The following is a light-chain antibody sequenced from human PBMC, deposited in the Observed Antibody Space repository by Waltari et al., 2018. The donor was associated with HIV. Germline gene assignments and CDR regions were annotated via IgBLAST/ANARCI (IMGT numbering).Light chain of an antibody. CDR3: QQTFAVPLS. CDR1: VFVHLY. V-gene: IGKV1-39*01. Sequence: DVQMTQSPSSLSASVGDRVTITCRTSVFVHLYLNWYQQRPGEAPKLLMYGSSILQSGVPSRFSGSGSGTNFVLTISGLRPEDSATYYCQQTFAVPLSFGAGTKVEI. CDR2: GSS. J-gene: IGKJ4*02.